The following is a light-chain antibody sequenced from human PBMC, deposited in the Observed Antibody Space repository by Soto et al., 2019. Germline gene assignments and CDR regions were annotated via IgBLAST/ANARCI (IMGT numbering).Light chain of an antibody. CDR1: QAISNY. CDR2: GAK. V-gene: IGKV1-9*01. Sequence: IQMTQSPSFPSASVGDRVTITCRANQAISNYLNWYQQRPGKAPNLLIFGAKTLQSGVPSRFSGSGYETDFTLNISSLQREDFATYYCQQLNSYPFTFGGGTKVDIK. J-gene: IGKJ4*01. CDR3: QQLNSYPFT.